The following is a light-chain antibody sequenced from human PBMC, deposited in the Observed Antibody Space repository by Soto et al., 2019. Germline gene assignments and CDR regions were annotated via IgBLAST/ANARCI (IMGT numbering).Light chain of an antibody. CDR3: QPYGSSPLG. V-gene: IGKV3-20*01. CDR2: GAS. CDR1: QSVSSSY. J-gene: IGKJ5*01. Sequence: EIVLTQSPGTLSWSPGERATLSCRSRQSVSSSYLAWYQQKPGQAPRLLIYGASSRATGIPDRFSGSGSGTNFTLTISRLEPEDFAVYYCQPYGSSPLGFGQWTRLEIK.